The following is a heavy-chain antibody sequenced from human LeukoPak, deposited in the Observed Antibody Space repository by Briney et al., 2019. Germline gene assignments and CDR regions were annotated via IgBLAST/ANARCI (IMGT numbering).Heavy chain of an antibody. V-gene: IGHV3-48*03. J-gene: IGHJ6*03. CDR1: GFTFSSYE. Sequence: PGGSLRLSCAASGFTFSSYEMNWVRQAPGKGLEWVSYISSSGSTIYYADSVKGRFTISRDNAKNSLYLQMNSLRAEDTAVYYCARDGPMIVVGSTRYYYMDVWGKGTTVTISS. CDR2: ISSSGSTI. CDR3: ARDGPMIVVGSTRYYYMDV. D-gene: IGHD3-22*01.